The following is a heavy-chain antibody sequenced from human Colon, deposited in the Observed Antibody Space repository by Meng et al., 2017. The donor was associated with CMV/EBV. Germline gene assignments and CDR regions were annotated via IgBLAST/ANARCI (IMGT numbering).Heavy chain of an antibody. CDR2: IRFDSADT. CDR1: VFNFGNSA. D-gene: IGHD3-22*01. CDR3: AREFYYRFDY. J-gene: IGHJ4*02. V-gene: IGHV3-23*01. Sequence: LSCAVSVFNFGNSAMTWVRQAPGTGLEWLSTIRFDSADTWYADSVKGRLAISRDNSKNTLYLQINDLGADDTAVYYCAREFYYRFDYWGQGTLVTVSS.